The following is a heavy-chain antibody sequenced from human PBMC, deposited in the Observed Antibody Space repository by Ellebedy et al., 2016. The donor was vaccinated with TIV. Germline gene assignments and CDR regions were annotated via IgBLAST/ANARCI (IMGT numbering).Heavy chain of an antibody. Sequence: GESLKISCAASGFTFSSYSMGWVRQAPGKGLEWVSSIDSTSTYIYYADSLRGRLTISRDNAKDSLYLQMNSLRAEDTAVNYCARQNPAYSSGQVSPIDHWGQGALVTVSS. D-gene: IGHD6-19*01. CDR1: GFTFSSYS. V-gene: IGHV3-21*01. J-gene: IGHJ4*02. CDR3: ARQNPAYSSGQVSPIDH. CDR2: IDSTSTYI.